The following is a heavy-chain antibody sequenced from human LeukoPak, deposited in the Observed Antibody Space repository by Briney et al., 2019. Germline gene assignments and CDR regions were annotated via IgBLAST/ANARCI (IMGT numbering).Heavy chain of an antibody. D-gene: IGHD3-22*01. J-gene: IGHJ4*02. CDR1: GFTFSSYG. Sequence: SGRSLRLSCAASGFTFSSYGMHWVRHAPGKGLEWVAVISYDGSNKYYTDSVKGRFTISRDNSKNTLYLQMNSLRAEDTAVYYCAKGASYAMIAPYLDYWGQGTLVTVSS. V-gene: IGHV3-30*18. CDR2: ISYDGSNK. CDR3: AKGASYAMIAPYLDY.